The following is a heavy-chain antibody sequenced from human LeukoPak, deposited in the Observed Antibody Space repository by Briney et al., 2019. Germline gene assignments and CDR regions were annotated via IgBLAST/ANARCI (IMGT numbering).Heavy chain of an antibody. CDR1: GFTFSDHY. V-gene: IGHV3-72*01. Sequence: GGSLRLSCAASGFTFSDHYMDWVRQAPGKGLEWVGRITNKPKSYNTEYAASVKGRFTISRDDSKNSLYLQMNSLKTEDTAVYYCAKDWQWGDFDYWGQGTLVTVSS. D-gene: IGHD6-19*01. J-gene: IGHJ4*02. CDR3: AKDWQWGDFDY. CDR2: ITNKPKSYNT.